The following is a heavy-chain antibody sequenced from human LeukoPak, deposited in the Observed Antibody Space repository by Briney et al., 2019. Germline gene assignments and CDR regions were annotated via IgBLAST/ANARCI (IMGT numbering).Heavy chain of an antibody. CDR2: IYYSGST. D-gene: IGHD5-12*01. CDR3: ARAGYSGYEVGLNYYYMDV. CDR1: GGSISGGGYY. V-gene: IGHV4-31*03. J-gene: IGHJ6*03. Sequence: SETLSLTCTVSGGSISGGGYYWSWIRQHPGKGLEWIGYIYYSGSTYYNPSLKSRVTISVDTSKNQFSLKLSSVTAADTAVYYCARAGYSGYEVGLNYYYMDVWGKGTTVTVSS.